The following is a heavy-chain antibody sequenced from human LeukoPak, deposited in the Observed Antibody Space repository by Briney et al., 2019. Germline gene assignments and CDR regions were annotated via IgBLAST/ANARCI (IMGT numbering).Heavy chain of an antibody. CDR2: ISSSSSYI. J-gene: IGHJ5*02. V-gene: IGHV3-21*01. Sequence: GGSLRLSCAASGFTFSSYSMNWVRQAPGKGLKGVSTISSSSSYIYYADSVKGRFTISRDNAKNSLYLQMNSLRAEDTAVYYCARDDIVVVPGNWFDPWGQGTLVTVSS. CDR3: ARDDIVVVPGNWFDP. D-gene: IGHD2-2*01. CDR1: GFTFSSYS.